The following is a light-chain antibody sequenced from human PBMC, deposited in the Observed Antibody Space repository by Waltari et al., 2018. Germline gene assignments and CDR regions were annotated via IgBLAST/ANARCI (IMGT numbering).Light chain of an antibody. CDR1: SSDVGGYNY. Sequence: QSALTQPASVSGSPGQSITISCTGTSSDVGGYNYVSWYQQHPGKAPKLMIYDVSKRPSGVSNRVSGSKSGNTASLTISGLQAEDEADYYCSSYTSSSTWVFGGGTKLTVL. V-gene: IGLV2-14*01. J-gene: IGLJ3*02. CDR3: SSYTSSSTWV. CDR2: DVS.